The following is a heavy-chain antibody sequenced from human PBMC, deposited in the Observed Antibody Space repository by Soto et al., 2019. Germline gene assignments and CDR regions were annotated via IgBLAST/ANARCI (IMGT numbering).Heavy chain of an antibody. CDR1: GGSISSYY. CDR2: IYTSGST. J-gene: IGHJ5*02. D-gene: IGHD1-26*01. CDR3: AVWGNWFDP. V-gene: IGHV4-4*07. Sequence: SETLSLTCTVSGGSISSYYWSWIRQPAGKGLEWIGRIYTSGSTNYNPSLKSRVTMSVXXXXXXFXLXLXSXTAAXTAVYYCAVWGNWFDPWGQGTLVAVSS.